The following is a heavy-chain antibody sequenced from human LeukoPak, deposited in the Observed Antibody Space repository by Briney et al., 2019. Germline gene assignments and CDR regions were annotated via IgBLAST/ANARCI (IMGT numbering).Heavy chain of an antibody. D-gene: IGHD6-19*01. CDR3: AMITIAVAGTGGDY. Sequence: GGSLRLSCAASGFTFSSYGMHWVRQAPGKGLEWVAFIRYDGSNKYYADSVKGRFTISRDNSKNTLYLQMNSLRAEDTAVYYCAMITIAVAGTGGDYWGQGTLVTVST. V-gene: IGHV3-30*02. J-gene: IGHJ4*02. CDR1: GFTFSSYG. CDR2: IRYDGSNK.